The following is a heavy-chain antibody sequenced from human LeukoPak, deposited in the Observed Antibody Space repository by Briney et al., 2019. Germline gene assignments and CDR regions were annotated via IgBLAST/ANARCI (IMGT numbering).Heavy chain of an antibody. D-gene: IGHD3-10*01. CDR2: INPNSGGT. CDR1: GYTFTDYY. Sequence: ASVKVSCKASGYTFTDYYMHWVRQAPGQGLEWMGWINPNSGGTKYAQQFQGGVTMTRDTSISTAYMDLSRLTSDDTAVYYCARDRGRISDYYGSGRSLHYSMDVWGKGTTVTVSS. V-gene: IGHV1-2*02. CDR3: ARDRGRISDYYGSGRSLHYSMDV. J-gene: IGHJ6*04.